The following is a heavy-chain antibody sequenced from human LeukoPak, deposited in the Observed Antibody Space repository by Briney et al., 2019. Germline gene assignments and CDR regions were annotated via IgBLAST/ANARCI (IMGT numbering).Heavy chain of an antibody. V-gene: IGHV4-38-2*02. D-gene: IGHD3-3*01. CDR1: GYSISSGYY. J-gene: IGHJ5*02. CDR3: ARLERITIFGVVIGWFDP. Sequence: SETLSLTCTVSGYSISSGYYWGWIRQPPGKGLEWIGSIYHSGSTYYNPSLKSRVTISVDTSKNQFSLKLSSVTAADTAVYYCARLERITIFGVVIGWFDPWGQGTLVTVSS. CDR2: IYHSGST.